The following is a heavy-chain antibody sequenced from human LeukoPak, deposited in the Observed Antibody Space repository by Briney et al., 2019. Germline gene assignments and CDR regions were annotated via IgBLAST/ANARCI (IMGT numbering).Heavy chain of an antibody. J-gene: IGHJ4*02. V-gene: IGHV4-4*07. CDR1: GGSISSNS. D-gene: IGHD6-19*01. CDR3: ARGSEQWLTYFDY. Sequence: PSETLSLTCTVSGGSISSNSWSWIPQRAGKGLEWIGHIYTSGSPNYNPSLRSRVTMSVDTSKNQISLKLSSVTAADTAVYYCARGSEQWLTYFDYWGQGTLVTVSS. CDR2: IYTSGSP.